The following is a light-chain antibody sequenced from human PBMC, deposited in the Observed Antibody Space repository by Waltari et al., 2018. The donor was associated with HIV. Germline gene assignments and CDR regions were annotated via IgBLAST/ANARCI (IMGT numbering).Light chain of an antibody. V-gene: IGLV1-47*01. Sequence: QSVVTQPPSASGTPGPRVTISCSGSGPTIRTYSVNWYQHFPVTAPKLLIYMNDQRPSGVPGRFSGSQSGTSASLAISGLQYDDEADYYCAVWDDSLGGAVFGGGTKLTVL. CDR3: AVWDDSLGGAV. CDR1: GPTIRTYS. CDR2: MND. J-gene: IGLJ2*01.